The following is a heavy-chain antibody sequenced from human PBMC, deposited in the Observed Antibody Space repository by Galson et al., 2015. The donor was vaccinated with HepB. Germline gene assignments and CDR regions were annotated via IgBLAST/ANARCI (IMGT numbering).Heavy chain of an antibody. CDR2: ISSTSSTI. Sequence: SLRLSCAASGFTLSSHRMNWVRQAPGKGLEWVSSISSTSSTIYYADSVKGRFTISRDNAKNSLYLQMNSLRDEDTAVYYCAGALFGDYNYYYGMDVWGQGTTVTVSS. D-gene: IGHD4-17*01. CDR1: GFTLSSHR. CDR3: AGALFGDYNYYYGMDV. V-gene: IGHV3-48*02. J-gene: IGHJ6*02.